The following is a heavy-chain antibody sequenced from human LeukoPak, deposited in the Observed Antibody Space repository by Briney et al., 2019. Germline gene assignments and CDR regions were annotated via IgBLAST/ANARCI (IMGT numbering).Heavy chain of an antibody. J-gene: IGHJ4*02. Sequence: ASVKVSCKASGYTFTSYGINWVRQATGQGLEWMGWMNPNSGNTGYAQKFQGRVTMTRNTSISTAYMELSSLRSEDTAVYYCATSLPIYYDSSGYYWDYWGQGTLVTVSS. CDR2: MNPNSGNT. CDR3: ATSLPIYYDSSGYYWDY. V-gene: IGHV1-8*02. D-gene: IGHD3-22*01. CDR1: GYTFTSYG.